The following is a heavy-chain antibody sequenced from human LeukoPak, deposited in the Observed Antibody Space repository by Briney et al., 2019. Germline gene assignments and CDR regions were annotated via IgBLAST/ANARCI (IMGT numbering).Heavy chain of an antibody. J-gene: IGHJ4*02. Sequence: SETLSLTCAVYGGSFSGYYWSWIRQPPGKGLEWIGYIYYSGSTNYNPSLKSRVTISVDTSKNQFSLKLSSVTAADTAVYYCARDGYSYGPPAYWGQGTLVTVSS. V-gene: IGHV4-59*01. CDR3: ARDGYSYGPPAY. CDR1: GGSFSGYY. CDR2: IYYSGST. D-gene: IGHD5-18*01.